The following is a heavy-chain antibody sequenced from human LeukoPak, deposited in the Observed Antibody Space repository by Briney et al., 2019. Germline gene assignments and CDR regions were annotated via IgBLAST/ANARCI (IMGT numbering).Heavy chain of an antibody. V-gene: IGHV4-38-2*02. Sequence: SETLSLTCTVSGSSISSGHYWGWVRQPPGAGLEWIGSVYQSGTTYYNPSLKSRVTTSVDMSKNQFSLRLRPVTAADTAVYYCARIFIRNGYSSYFDCWGQGTLVTVFS. CDR2: VYQSGTT. J-gene: IGHJ4*02. D-gene: IGHD5-18*01. CDR1: GSSISSGHY. CDR3: ARIFIRNGYSSYFDC.